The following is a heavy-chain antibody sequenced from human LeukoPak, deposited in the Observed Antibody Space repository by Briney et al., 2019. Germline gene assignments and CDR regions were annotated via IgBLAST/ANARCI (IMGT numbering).Heavy chain of an antibody. CDR1: GFTFSSYS. J-gene: IGHJ6*02. Sequence: GGSLRLSCAASGFTFSSYSMNWVRQAPGKGLEWVSSISSSSSYIYYADSVKGRFTISRDNSKNTLYLQMNSLRAEDTAVYYCAKAFITPYYYYGMDVWGQGTTVTVSS. CDR3: AKAFITPYYYYGMDV. V-gene: IGHV3-21*01. D-gene: IGHD3-16*02. CDR2: ISSSSSYI.